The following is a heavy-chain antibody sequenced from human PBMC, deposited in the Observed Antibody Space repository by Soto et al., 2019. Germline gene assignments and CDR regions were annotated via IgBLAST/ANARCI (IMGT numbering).Heavy chain of an antibody. CDR2: INHSGST. D-gene: IGHD1-1*01. CDR3: ASQTITDITTGTTFNHLSFFDY. V-gene: IGHV4-34*01. CDR1: GGSFSGYY. J-gene: IGHJ4*02. Sequence: SETLSLTCAVYGGSFSGYYWSWIRQPPGKGLEWIGEINHSGSTNYNPSLKSRVTISVDTSKNQFSLKLSSVTAADTAVYYCASQTITDITTGTTFNHLSFFDYWGQGTLVTVSS.